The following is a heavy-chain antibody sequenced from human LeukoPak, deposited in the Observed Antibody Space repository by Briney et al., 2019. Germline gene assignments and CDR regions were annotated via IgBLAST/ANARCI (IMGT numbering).Heavy chain of an antibody. D-gene: IGHD6-13*01. CDR1: GFTFSSSW. J-gene: IGHJ3*01. V-gene: IGHV3-74*01. Sequence: GGSLRLSCAASGFTFSSSWMHWVRQAPGKGLAWVSRISRGGTITNYADSVKGRFTISRDNAKNTLYLQMNSLRAEDTALFYCVREIGAPGSFNFWGPGTMVAVSS. CDR2: ISRGGTIT. CDR3: VREIGAPGSFNF.